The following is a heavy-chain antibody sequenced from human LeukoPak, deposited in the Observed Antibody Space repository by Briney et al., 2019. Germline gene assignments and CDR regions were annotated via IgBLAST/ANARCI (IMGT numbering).Heavy chain of an antibody. Sequence: SETLSLTCTVSGGSISSSSYYWGWIRQPPGKGLEWIGSIYYSGSTYYNPSLKSRVTISVDTSKNQFSLKLSSVTAADTAVYYCAREGASYGSGSYMFDYWGQGTLVTVSS. CDR2: IYYSGST. CDR3: AREGASYGSGSYMFDY. D-gene: IGHD3-10*01. CDR1: GGSISSSSYY. J-gene: IGHJ4*02. V-gene: IGHV4-39*07.